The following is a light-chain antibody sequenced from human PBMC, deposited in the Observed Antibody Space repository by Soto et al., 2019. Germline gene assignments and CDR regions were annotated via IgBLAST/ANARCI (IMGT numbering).Light chain of an antibody. V-gene: IGKV3-20*01. CDR3: QQYGGSPWT. CDR1: QSVSSNS. Sequence: EIVLTQSPGTLSLSPGERATLSCRASQSVSSNSLAWYQQKPGQAPRLLIYGASNRATGIPDRFSGSGSGTDFTLTISRLEPEDFAVYYCQQYGGSPWTFGQGTKVEIK. CDR2: GAS. J-gene: IGKJ1*01.